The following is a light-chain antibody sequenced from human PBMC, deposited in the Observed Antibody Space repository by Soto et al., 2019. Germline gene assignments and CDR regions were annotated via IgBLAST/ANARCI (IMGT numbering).Light chain of an antibody. CDR1: MSDVGRYNY. CDR3: NSYAGTSTPYI. J-gene: IGLJ1*01. CDR2: DVS. Sequence: QSALTQPASVSGSPGQSITISCTGTMSDVGRYNYVSWYQQYPGKAPKAMIYDVSNRPSGVSNRFSGSKSGNTASLTISGLQAEDEADYYCNSYAGTSTPYILGTGTKVTVL. V-gene: IGLV2-14*03.